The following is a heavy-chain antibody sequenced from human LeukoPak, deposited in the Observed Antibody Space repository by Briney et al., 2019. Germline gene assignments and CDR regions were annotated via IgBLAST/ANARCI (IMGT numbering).Heavy chain of an antibody. D-gene: IGHD5/OR15-5a*01. Sequence: EASVKVSCKASGYTFTDYYMHWVRQAPGQGLEWMGWINPRSGGTNYAQKFQGRVTVTRDTSISAAYMDLSRLISDDTAVYYCARFDQVSETAGGYWGQGTLVTVSS. CDR3: ARFDQVSETAGGY. CDR2: INPRSGGT. V-gene: IGHV1-2*02. CDR1: GYTFTDYY. J-gene: IGHJ4*02.